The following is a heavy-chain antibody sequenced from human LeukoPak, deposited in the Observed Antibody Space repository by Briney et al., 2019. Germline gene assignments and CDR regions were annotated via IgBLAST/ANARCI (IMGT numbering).Heavy chain of an antibody. J-gene: IGHJ5*02. V-gene: IGHV4-34*01. CDR2: INHSGST. CDR1: GGSFIGYY. CDR3: ARVYCSSTRCYSWFDP. D-gene: IGHD2-2*01. Sequence: SETLSVTCAVYGGSFIGYYWSWIRQPPGKGLEWIGEINHSGSTNYNPSLKSRVTISVDTSKNQFSLKLSSVTAADTAVYYCARVYCSSTRCYSWFDPWGQGTLVTVSS.